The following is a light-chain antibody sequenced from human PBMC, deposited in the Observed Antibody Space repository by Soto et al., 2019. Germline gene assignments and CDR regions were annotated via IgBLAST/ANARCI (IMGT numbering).Light chain of an antibody. CDR1: ESIRDY. V-gene: IGKV1-39*01. Sequence: DHPITHTASSPSASVVYKVTIICRASESIRDYLNWYQQKPGKAPNLLIYAASSLQSGVPSRFSGGGSGTDFTLTISRLQPEDFATYYCQQSYNTPRSFCEGTRL. CDR3: QQSYNTPRS. CDR2: AAS. J-gene: IGKJ5*01.